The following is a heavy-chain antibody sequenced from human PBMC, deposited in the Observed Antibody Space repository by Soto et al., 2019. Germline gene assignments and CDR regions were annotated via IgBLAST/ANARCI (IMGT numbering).Heavy chain of an antibody. V-gene: IGHV4-39*01. J-gene: IGHJ3*02. Sequence: SETLSRTCTVSGGSICSSSYYWGWIRQPPGKGLEWIGSIYYSGSTYYNPSLKSRVTISVDTSKNQFSLKLSSVTAADTAVYYCARLLTIFGVVIIQEDAFDIWGQGTMVTVSS. D-gene: IGHD3-3*01. CDR3: ARLLTIFGVVIIQEDAFDI. CDR2: IYYSGST. CDR1: GGSICSSSYY.